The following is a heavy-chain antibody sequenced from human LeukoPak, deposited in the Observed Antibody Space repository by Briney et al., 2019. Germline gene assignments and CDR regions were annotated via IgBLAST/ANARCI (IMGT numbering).Heavy chain of an antibody. Sequence: PPETLSLTCAVYGGSFSGYYWSWIRQPPGKGLEWIGEINHSGSTNYNPSLKSRVTISVDTSKNQFSLKLSSVTAADTAVYYCARGSVVVAAAIRWFDPWGQGTLVTVSS. J-gene: IGHJ5*02. CDR2: INHSGST. D-gene: IGHD2-15*01. V-gene: IGHV4-34*01. CDR3: ARGSVVVAAAIRWFDP. CDR1: GGSFSGYY.